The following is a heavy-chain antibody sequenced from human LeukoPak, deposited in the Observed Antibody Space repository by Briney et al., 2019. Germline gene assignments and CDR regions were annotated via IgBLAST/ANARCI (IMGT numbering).Heavy chain of an antibody. D-gene: IGHD1-1*01. CDR3: VKGVSQLAY. CDR2: VGDSGGRT. CDR1: GFTFSSYG. V-gene: IGHV3-23*01. Sequence: QPGGSLRLSCAASGFTFSSYGMSWVRQAPGKGMEWVSTVGDSGGRTYYTDSVKGRFTISRDNSKNTLYLQMNSLRAEDTAVYYCVKGVSQLAYWGQGTLVTVSS. J-gene: IGHJ4*02.